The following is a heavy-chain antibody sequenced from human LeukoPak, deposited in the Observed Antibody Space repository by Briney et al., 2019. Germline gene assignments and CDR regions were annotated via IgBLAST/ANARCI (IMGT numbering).Heavy chain of an antibody. J-gene: IGHJ5*02. D-gene: IGHD4-17*01. V-gene: IGHV4-34*01. Sequence: PSETLSLTCAVYGGSFSGYHWSWIGQPPGKGLEWIGEINHSGSTNYNPSLKSRVTISVDTSKNQFSLKLSSVTAADTAVYYCARGSDYGDYFWFDPWGQGTLVTVSS. CDR2: INHSGST. CDR3: ARGSDYGDYFWFDP. CDR1: GGSFSGYH.